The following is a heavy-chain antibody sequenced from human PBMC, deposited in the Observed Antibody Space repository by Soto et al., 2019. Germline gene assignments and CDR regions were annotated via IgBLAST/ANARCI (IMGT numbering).Heavy chain of an antibody. CDR1: GYPVTAYY. V-gene: IGHV1-2*02. D-gene: IGHD3-3*01. Sequence: QLHLVHSGAVVKKPGASVTVSCSASGYPVTAYYMHWVRQAPGRGLEWMGGINPATGAAKYTQTCRGRVTMARAPSTSTVFMELSGLTSEDTAVFYCARGGGVGVAGSAAFEMWGQGTLVTVSS. CDR3: ARGGGVGVAGSAAFEM. J-gene: IGHJ3*02. CDR2: INPATGAA.